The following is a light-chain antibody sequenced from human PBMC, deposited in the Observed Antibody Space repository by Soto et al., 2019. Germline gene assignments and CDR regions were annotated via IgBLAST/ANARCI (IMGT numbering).Light chain of an antibody. CDR1: QSVSSN. J-gene: IGKJ5*01. CDR3: LHRMNWPLT. V-gene: IGKV3-11*01. CDR2: GAS. Sequence: EIVMTQSPATLSVSPGERATLSCRASQSVSSNLAWYQQKPGQAPRLLIYGASTRATGIPARFSGSGSETDFILTISSLEPEDFGVYYCLHRMNWPLTFGQGTRLEIK.